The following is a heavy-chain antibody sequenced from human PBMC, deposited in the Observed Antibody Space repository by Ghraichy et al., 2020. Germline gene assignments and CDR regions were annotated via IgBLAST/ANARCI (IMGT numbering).Heavy chain of an antibody. J-gene: IGHJ4*02. CDR1: GYTFTSFG. Sequence: ASVKVSCTTSGYTFTSFGITWVRQAPGQGLEWVGWISAYNGKTDSAEKFQGSVTMTTDRSTSTAYMEMRSLRSDDTAVYYCARAGGTYDYIWGTYMGYWGQGTLVTVSS. CDR2: ISAYNGKT. V-gene: IGHV1-18*01. CDR3: ARAGGTYDYIWGTYMGY. D-gene: IGHD3-16*01.